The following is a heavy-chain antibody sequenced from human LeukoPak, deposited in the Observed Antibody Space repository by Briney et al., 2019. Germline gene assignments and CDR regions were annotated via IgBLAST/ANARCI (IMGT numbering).Heavy chain of an antibody. D-gene: IGHD2-15*01. Sequence: GGSLRLSCAASGFTFSSYGMHWVRQAPGKGLEWVAVIWYDGSSKYYADSVKGRFTISRDNSKNTLYLQMNSLRAEDTAVYYCARTGIYCSGGSCYYYYGMDVWGKGTTVTVSS. V-gene: IGHV3-33*01. CDR3: ARTGIYCSGGSCYYYYGMDV. CDR1: GFTFSSYG. J-gene: IGHJ6*04. CDR2: IWYDGSSK.